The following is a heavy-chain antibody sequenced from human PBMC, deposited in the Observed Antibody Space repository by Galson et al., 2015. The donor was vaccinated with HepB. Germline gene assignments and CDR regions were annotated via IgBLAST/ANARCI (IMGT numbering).Heavy chain of an antibody. CDR1: GFNVSVYN. CDR3: ARGGLGVVVVQGAFDI. J-gene: IGHJ3*02. Sequence: FLRLYCIDPGFNVSVYNMSWIRQAPGKGLEWVSYISRSGSPIHYAVSVKGRFTIYRDNAKNSLYLLMNSRRAEDTAVYYCARGGLGVVVVQGAFDIWGQGTMVTVSS. D-gene: IGHD2-15*01. CDR2: ISRSGSPI. V-gene: IGHV3-11*01.